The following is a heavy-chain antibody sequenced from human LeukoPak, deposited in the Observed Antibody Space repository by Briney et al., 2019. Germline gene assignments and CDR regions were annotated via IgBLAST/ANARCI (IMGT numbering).Heavy chain of an antibody. V-gene: IGHV3-7*01. D-gene: IGHD3-10*01. CDR1: TFTYTMHW. CDR2: IKQDGSDK. J-gene: IGHJ4*02. CDR3: ARDRYYYGSGSYDRFDY. Sequence: GGSLRLSCAASTFTYTMHWVRQAPGKGLEWVANIKQDGSDKYYVDSVKGRFTISRDNAKNSLYLQMNSLRAEDTAVYYCARDRYYYGSGSYDRFDYWGQGSLVTVSS.